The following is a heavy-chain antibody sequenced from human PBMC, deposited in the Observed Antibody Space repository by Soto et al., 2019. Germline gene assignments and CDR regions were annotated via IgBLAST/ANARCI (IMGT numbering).Heavy chain of an antibody. D-gene: IGHD6-19*01. CDR2: IYYTGST. J-gene: IGHJ4*02. CDR3: ARHRGSSGWDY. V-gene: IGHV4-59*08. Sequence: SETLSLTCTVFGGSINNYYWSWIRQPPGKGLEWIGYIYYTGSTNYNSSLTSRVTISVDTSKNQFSLKLTSVTAADTAVYYCARHRGSSGWDYRGQGTLVTVS. CDR1: GGSINNYY.